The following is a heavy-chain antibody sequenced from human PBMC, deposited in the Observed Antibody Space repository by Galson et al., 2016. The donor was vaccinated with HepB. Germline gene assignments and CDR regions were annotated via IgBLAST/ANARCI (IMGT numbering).Heavy chain of an antibody. Sequence: SLRLSCAASGFSVIRHGMHWVRQAPGKGLKWVAVIWYGGTNNADSVMGRFTISRNIFKNTLYLEMSNLRVDDTAVYYCVREVSTSGAPGAFDVWGQGTTVTVSA. CDR2: IWYGGTN. D-gene: IGHD2-15*01. V-gene: IGHV3-33*01. CDR1: GFSVIRHG. J-gene: IGHJ3*01. CDR3: VREVSTSGAPGAFDV.